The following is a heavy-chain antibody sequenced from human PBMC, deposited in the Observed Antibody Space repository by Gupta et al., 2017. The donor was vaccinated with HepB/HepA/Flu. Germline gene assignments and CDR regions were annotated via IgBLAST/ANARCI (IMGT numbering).Heavy chain of an antibody. CDR1: GFPFTDYS. D-gene: IGHD1-26*01. Sequence: EVQVVESGGGLVKPGGSLSLSCAASGFPFTDYSMNWVRQAPGKGLEWVSYISSSSTYIYYTDSVKGRFTISRDNAKNSVYLQMNSLRAEDTATYYWARDRWDSWGQGTLVTVSS. V-gene: IGHV3-21*02. J-gene: IGHJ4*02. CDR2: ISSSSTYI. CDR3: ARDRWDS.